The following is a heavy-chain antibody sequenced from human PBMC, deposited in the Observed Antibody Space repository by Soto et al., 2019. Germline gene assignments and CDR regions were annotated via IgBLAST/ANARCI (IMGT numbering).Heavy chain of an antibody. CDR2: IYPGDSDT. CDR1: GYSFTSYW. D-gene: IGHD2-2*01. CDR3: ARLPIVVVPAANTYYYYYYGMDV. Sequence: GESLKISCXGSGYSFTSYWIGWVRQMPGKGLEWMGIIYPGDSDTRYSPSFQGQVTISADKSISTAYLQWSSLKASDTAMYYCARLPIVVVPAANTYYYYYYGMDVWGQGTTVTVSS. J-gene: IGHJ6*02. V-gene: IGHV5-51*01.